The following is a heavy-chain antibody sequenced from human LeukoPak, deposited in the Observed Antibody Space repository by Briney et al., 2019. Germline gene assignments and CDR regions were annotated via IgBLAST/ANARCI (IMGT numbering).Heavy chain of an antibody. CDR2: ISSSSSYI. CDR3: VRDHVSSGVGGWFDP. J-gene: IGHJ5*02. CDR1: GFTFSSYS. Sequence: PGGSLRLSCAASGFTFSSYSMNWVRQAPGKGLEWVSSISSSSSYIYYADSVKGRFTISRDNAKNSLYLQMNSLRAEDTAVYYCVRDHVSSGVGGWFDPWGQGTLVTVSS. V-gene: IGHV3-21*01. D-gene: IGHD6-19*01.